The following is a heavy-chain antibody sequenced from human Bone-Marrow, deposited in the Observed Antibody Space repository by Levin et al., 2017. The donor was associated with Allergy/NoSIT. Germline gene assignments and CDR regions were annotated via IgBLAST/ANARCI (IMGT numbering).Heavy chain of an antibody. CDR2: INHSGST. CDR3: ARGRGCVAARRFDAFDI. D-gene: IGHD6-6*01. CDR1: GGSFSGYY. V-gene: IGHV4-34*01. Sequence: PSETLSLTCAVYGGSFSGYYWSWIRQPPGKGLEWIGEINHSGSTNYNPSLKSRVTISVDTSKNQFSLKLSSVTAADTAVYYCARGRGCVAARRFDAFDIWGQGTMVTVSS. J-gene: IGHJ3*02.